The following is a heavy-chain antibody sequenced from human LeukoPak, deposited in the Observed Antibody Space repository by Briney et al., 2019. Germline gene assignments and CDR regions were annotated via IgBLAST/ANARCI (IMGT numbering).Heavy chain of an antibody. CDR2: INWNGGST. J-gene: IGHJ4*02. V-gene: IGHV3-20*04. Sequence: GGSLRLSCAASGFTFDDYGMSWVRQAPGKGLEWVSGINWNGGSTGYADSVKGRFTISRDNAKNSLYLQINSLRAEDTALYYCARVGPLGYCSGGSCYKFDYWGQGTLVTVSS. D-gene: IGHD2-15*01. CDR1: GFTFDDYG. CDR3: ARVGPLGYCSGGSCYKFDY.